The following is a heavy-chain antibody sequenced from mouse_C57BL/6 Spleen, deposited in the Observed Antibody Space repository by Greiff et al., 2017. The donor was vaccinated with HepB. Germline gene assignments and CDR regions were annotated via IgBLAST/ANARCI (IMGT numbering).Heavy chain of an antibody. J-gene: IGHJ4*01. CDR3: AREIYDGPMDY. V-gene: IGHV1-26*01. CDR2: INPNNGGT. D-gene: IGHD2-3*01. CDR1: GYTFTDYY. Sequence: EFQLQQSGPELVKPGASVKISCKASGYTFTDYYMNWVKQSHGKSLEWIGDINPNNGGTSYNQKFKGKATLTVDKSSSTAYMELRSLTSEDSAVYYCAREIYDGPMDYWGQGTSVTVSS.